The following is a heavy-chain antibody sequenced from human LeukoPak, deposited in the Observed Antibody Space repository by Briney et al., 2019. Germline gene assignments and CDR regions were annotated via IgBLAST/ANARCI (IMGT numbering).Heavy chain of an antibody. D-gene: IGHD6-13*01. CDR1: GFTFGSYW. V-gene: IGHV3-7*01. J-gene: IGHJ4*02. Sequence: GGSLRLSCAASGFTFGSYWMSWVRQAPGKGLEWVANIKQDGSEKYYVDSVKGRFTISRDNAKNSLYLQMNSLRAEDTAVYYCARSGSSSWYPKPFDYWGQGTLVTVSS. CDR3: ARSGSSSWYPKPFDY. CDR2: IKQDGSEK.